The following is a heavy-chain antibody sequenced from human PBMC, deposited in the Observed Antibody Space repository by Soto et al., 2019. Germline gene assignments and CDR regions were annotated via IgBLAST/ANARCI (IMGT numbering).Heavy chain of an antibody. D-gene: IGHD2-21*02. J-gene: IGHJ6*02. Sequence: QVQLVQSGAEVTKPGSSVKVSCKASGGAFSDYAFSWVRQAPGQGLEWLGGIMPIFRAPDYAQKFQGRVTITADEFTRTAYMEMNSLRSEDTAVYYCASWLKGTDIGNYYYGMDVWGQGTTVTVS. CDR1: GGAFSDYA. CDR3: ASWLKGTDIGNYYYGMDV. V-gene: IGHV1-69*12. CDR2: IMPIFRAP.